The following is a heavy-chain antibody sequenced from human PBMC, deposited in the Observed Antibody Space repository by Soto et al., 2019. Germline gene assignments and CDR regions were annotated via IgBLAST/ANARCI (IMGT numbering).Heavy chain of an antibody. Sequence: EVQLVESGGGLVKPGGSLRLSCAASGFTLSDYSMNWVRQAPGKGLEWVASISRNKTYINYSDSVKGRFTISRDNAKNSLYLPMNSLRAEDTAIYYCARDIRVFDFWGQGSLVTVSS. CDR3: ARDIRVFDF. V-gene: IGHV3-21*02. CDR1: GFTLSDYS. CDR2: ISRNKTYI. J-gene: IGHJ4*02.